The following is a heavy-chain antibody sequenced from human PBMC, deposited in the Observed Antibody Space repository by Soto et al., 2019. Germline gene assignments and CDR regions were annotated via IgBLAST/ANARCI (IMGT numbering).Heavy chain of an antibody. CDR3: ARDPSIVGASALDY. D-gene: IGHD1-26*01. Sequence: ASVKVSCKASGYTFINYYIHWVRQAPGQGLEWMGVINPNGGSTVYAQKSQGRVTMTRDTSTSTVYVELSSLRSDDTAVYFCARDPSIVGASALDYWGQGTLVTVSS. V-gene: IGHV1-46*01. CDR2: INPNGGST. CDR1: GYTFINYY. J-gene: IGHJ4*02.